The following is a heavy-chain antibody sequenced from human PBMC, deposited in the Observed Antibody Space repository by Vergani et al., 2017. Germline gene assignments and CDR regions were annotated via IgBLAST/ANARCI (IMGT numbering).Heavy chain of an antibody. D-gene: IGHD6-13*01. CDR1: GGSISSGGYY. CDR2: IYYSGST. J-gene: IGHJ4*02. CDR3: AGDSSSWQRADY. Sequence: QVQLQESGPGLVKPSQTLSLTCTVSGGSISSGGYYWSWVRQPPGKGLEWLGYIYYSGSTTYNPSLKSRLTISVDTSKNQFSLRLSSVTAADTALYYCAGDSSSWQRADYWGQGTLVTVSS. V-gene: IGHV4-61*08.